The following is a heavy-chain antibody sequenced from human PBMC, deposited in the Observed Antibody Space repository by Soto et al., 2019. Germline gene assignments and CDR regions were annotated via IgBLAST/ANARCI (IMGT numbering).Heavy chain of an antibody. CDR3: ARGERLYYYDYGMDV. CDR2: ITTGNGNT. CDR1: GYNFTTYA. Sequence: QVQLVQSGAEVEKPGASVKVSCKASGYNFTTYAMLCVRQSPGNRPEWMGWITTGNGNTKYSPKFQGRVTITRDTPASTAYMELSSLKSEDTAVYYCARGERLYYYDYGMDVWGQGSTVTVS. V-gene: IGHV1-3*04. D-gene: IGHD3-3*01. J-gene: IGHJ6*02.